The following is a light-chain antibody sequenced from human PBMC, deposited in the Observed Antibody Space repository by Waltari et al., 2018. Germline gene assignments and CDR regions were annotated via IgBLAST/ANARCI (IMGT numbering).Light chain of an antibody. V-gene: IGLV3-1*01. Sequence: SYDVTQSPSVSVSAGQTVSISCSGDGLGDTYVSWYQQRPGQSPVLVISQDSKRPLGIPERFSGSNSGNTATLTISGTQSMDEADFYCQVWDSSTVVFGGGTRLTVL. J-gene: IGLJ2*01. CDR2: QDS. CDR3: QVWDSSTVV. CDR1: GLGDTY.